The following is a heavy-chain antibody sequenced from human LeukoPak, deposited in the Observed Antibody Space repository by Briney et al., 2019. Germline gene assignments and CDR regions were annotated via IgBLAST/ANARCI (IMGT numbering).Heavy chain of an antibody. J-gene: IGHJ4*02. D-gene: IGHD2-15*01. V-gene: IGHV3-30*18. CDR2: ISYDGSNK. CDR1: GFIFSSYW. Sequence: GGSLRLSCAASGFIFSSYWMSWVRQAPGKGLEWVAVISYDGSNKYYADSVKGRFTISRDNSKNTLYLQMNSLRAEDTAVYYCANGGYFDYWGQGTLVTVSS. CDR3: ANGGYFDY.